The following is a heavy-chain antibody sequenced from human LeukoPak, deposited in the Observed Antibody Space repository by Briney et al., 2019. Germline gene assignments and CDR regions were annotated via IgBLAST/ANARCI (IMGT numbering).Heavy chain of an antibody. Sequence: GGSLRLSCAASGFSFENYNMNWVRQAPGKGLEWVAYINVITGYIYYADSLKGRFTISRDNAKNSLFLQMNSLRAEDMAVYYCARGASQWLVEGGFDYWGQGTLVTVSS. V-gene: IGHV3-21*01. CDR1: GFSFENYN. D-gene: IGHD6-19*01. CDR2: INVITGYI. J-gene: IGHJ4*02. CDR3: ARGASQWLVEGGFDY.